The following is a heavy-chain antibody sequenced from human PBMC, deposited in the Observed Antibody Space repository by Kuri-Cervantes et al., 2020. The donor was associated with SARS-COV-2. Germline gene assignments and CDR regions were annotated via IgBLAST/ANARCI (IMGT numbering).Heavy chain of an antibody. CDR1: GGSISSSSYY. Sequence: SCTVSGGSISSSSYYWGWTRQPPGKGLEWIGSIYYSGNTYYNPSLKSRVTISVDTSKNQFSLKLSSVTAADTAVYYCARHEWEPYYFDYWGQGTLVTVSS. CDR3: ARHEWEPYYFDY. V-gene: IGHV4-39*01. J-gene: IGHJ4*02. CDR2: IYYSGNT. D-gene: IGHD1-26*01.